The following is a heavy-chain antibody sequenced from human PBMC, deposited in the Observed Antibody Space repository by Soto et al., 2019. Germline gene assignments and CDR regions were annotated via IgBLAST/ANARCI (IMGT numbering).Heavy chain of an antibody. CDR1: GGTFSSYA. CDR3: ARPYSGYEYYYYGMDV. CDR2: IIPIFGTA. J-gene: IGHJ6*02. Sequence: SVKVSCKASGGTFSSYAISWVRQAPGQGLEWMGGIIPIFGTANYAQKFQGRVTITADKSTSTAYMELNSLRSEDTAVYYCARPYSGYEYYYYGMDVWGQGTTVTVSS. V-gene: IGHV1-69*06. D-gene: IGHD5-12*01.